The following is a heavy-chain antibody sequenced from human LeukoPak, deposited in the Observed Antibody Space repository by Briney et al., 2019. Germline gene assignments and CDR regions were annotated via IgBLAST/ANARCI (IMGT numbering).Heavy chain of an antibody. J-gene: IGHJ4*02. CDR2: TSGSGGST. Sequence: GGSLRLSCAASGFTFSSYAMSWVRQAPGKGLEWVSATSGSGGSTYYADSVKGRFTISRDNSKNTLYLQMNSLRAEDTAVYYCAKRITMVRGVISNPFFDYWGQGTLVTVSS. CDR1: GFTFSSYA. D-gene: IGHD3-10*01. V-gene: IGHV3-23*01. CDR3: AKRITMVRGVISNPFFDY.